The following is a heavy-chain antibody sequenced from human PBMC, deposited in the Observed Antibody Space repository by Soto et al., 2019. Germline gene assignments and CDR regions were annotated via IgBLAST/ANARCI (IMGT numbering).Heavy chain of an antibody. CDR1: GFSLSNSG. V-gene: IGHV3-48*02. CDR3: ATEGPNGYLPYYIEP. D-gene: IGHD1-26*01. CDR2: ISRSHSAI. Sequence: PGGSLRLSCLASGFSLSNSGMFWVRQAPGKGLEWISYISRSHSAIYYADSVKGRFTMSRDNAKNSIFLQMNSLTDEDRAVYYCATEGPNGYLPYYIEPWGQGVPVTVSS. J-gene: IGHJ5*02.